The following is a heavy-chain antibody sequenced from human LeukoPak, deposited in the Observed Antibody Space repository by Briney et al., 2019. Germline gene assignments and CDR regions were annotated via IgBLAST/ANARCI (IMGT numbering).Heavy chain of an antibody. CDR2: INPSGGST. CDR3: ARESQAFTNWFDP. V-gene: IGHV1-46*01. Sequence: ASVKVSCKASGYTFTSYYMHWVRQAPGQGLEWMGIINPSGGSTSYAQKSQGRVTMTRDMSTSTVYMELSSLRSEDTAVYYCARESQAFTNWFDPWGQGTLVTVSS. CDR1: GYTFTSYY. D-gene: IGHD3-3*02. J-gene: IGHJ5*02.